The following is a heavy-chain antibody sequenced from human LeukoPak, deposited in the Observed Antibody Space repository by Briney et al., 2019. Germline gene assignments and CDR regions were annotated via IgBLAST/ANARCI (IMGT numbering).Heavy chain of an antibody. Sequence: ASVKVSCRASGYTFTSYGISWVRQAPGQGLEWMGWISAYNGNTNYAQKLQGRVTMTTDTSTSTAYMELRSLRSEDTAVYYCASGSWGYGDYEPFDYWGQGTLVTVSS. CDR1: GYTFTSYG. CDR2: ISAYNGNT. J-gene: IGHJ4*02. D-gene: IGHD4-17*01. CDR3: ASGSWGYGDYEPFDY. V-gene: IGHV1-18*01.